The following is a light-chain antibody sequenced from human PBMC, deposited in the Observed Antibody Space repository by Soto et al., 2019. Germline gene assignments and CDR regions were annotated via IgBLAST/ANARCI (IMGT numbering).Light chain of an antibody. CDR2: DAS. CDR1: QTVRNNY. CDR3: QQFSSYPLT. J-gene: IGKJ4*01. Sequence: EFVLTQSPGTLSLSPGERATLSCRASQTVRNNYLARYQQKPGQAPRLLIYDASSRATGIPDRFSGGGSGTDFTLTISRLEHEDFAVYYCQQFSSYPLTFGGGTKVDIK. V-gene: IGKV3-20*01.